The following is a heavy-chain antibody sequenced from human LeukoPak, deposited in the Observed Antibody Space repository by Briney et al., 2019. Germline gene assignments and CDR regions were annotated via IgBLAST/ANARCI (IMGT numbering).Heavy chain of an antibody. J-gene: IGHJ4*02. CDR1: GYSFSSYS. Sequence: GGSLRLSCAASGYSFSSYSMNWVRQAPGKGLEWVATMTRSSAIYYADSVKGRFTISRDNAKNSVYLQLNSLRDEDTAMYYCAKDAAGPEYWGQGTLVTVSS. V-gene: IGHV3-69-1*01. CDR3: AKDAAGPEY. CDR2: MTRSSAI. D-gene: IGHD6-13*01.